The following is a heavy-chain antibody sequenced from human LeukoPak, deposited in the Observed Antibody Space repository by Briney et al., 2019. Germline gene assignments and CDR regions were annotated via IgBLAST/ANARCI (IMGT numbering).Heavy chain of an antibody. J-gene: IGHJ6*03. CDR1: GFTVSSHY. CDR3: ARFYYMDV. Sequence: GGSLRLSCAASGFTVSSHYMSWVRQAPGKGLEWVSVIYSGGSTYYADSVKGRFTISRDSSKNTLYLQMNSLSPEDTAVYYCARFYYMDVWGKGTTVTVSS. V-gene: IGHV3-66*02. CDR2: IYSGGST.